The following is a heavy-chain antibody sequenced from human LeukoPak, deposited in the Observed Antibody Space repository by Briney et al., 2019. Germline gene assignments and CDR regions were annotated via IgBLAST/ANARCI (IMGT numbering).Heavy chain of an antibody. V-gene: IGHV3-23*01. CDR3: AKVLITIPPYYYYYGMDV. Sequence: GGSLRLSCAASGFTFSSYAMTWVRQAPGKGLEWVSVISRSGSSTFYADSVKGRFIISRDNSKNTLFLQMNSLRAEDTAVYYCAKVLITIPPYYYYYGMDVWGQGTTVTVSS. CDR1: GFTFSSYA. CDR2: ISRSGSST. D-gene: IGHD3-3*01. J-gene: IGHJ6*02.